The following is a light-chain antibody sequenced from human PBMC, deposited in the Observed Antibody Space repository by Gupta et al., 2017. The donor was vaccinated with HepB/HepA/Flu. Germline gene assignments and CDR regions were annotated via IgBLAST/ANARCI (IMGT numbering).Light chain of an antibody. V-gene: IGLV2-18*02. J-gene: IGLJ1*01. Sequence: QSALTQPPSVSGSPGQSVTISCTGTSSDIGSYNRVSWYQQSPGTAPKLIIYEVDNRPSGVPDRFSGSKSGNTASLTISGLQTEDEADDYCSSYTTSSTEVFGIGTKVTVL. CDR3: SSYTTSSTEV. CDR2: EVD. CDR1: SSDIGSYNR.